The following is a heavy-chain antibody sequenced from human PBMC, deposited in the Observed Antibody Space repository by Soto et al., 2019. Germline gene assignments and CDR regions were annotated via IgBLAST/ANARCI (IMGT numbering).Heavy chain of an antibody. CDR3: ERIDRDASNLYYFDF. Sequence: GESLKISCKGFGYKFTNYWIGWVRQMPGEGLEWMGIIYPGDSDTKYSPSFQGQVTISVDKSTTTAYLQWNILKASDTAIYYCERIDRDASNLYYFDFWGQGTLVTVSS. CDR2: IYPGDSDT. V-gene: IGHV5-51*01. D-gene: IGHD3-22*01. J-gene: IGHJ4*02. CDR1: GYKFTNYW.